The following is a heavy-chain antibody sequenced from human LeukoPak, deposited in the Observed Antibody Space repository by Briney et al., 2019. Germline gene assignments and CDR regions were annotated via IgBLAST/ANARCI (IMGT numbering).Heavy chain of an antibody. V-gene: IGHV3-13*01. CDR3: ARAGYGSGGYRSYYYGMDV. D-gene: IGHD3-10*01. Sequence: GGSLRLSCAASGFTFSSYDMHWVRQATGKGLEWVSAIGTAGDTYYPGSVKGRFTTSRENAKNSLYLQMNSLRAGDTAVYYCARAGYGSGGYRSYYYGMDVWGQGTTVTVSS. CDR2: IGTAGDT. J-gene: IGHJ6*02. CDR1: GFTFSSYD.